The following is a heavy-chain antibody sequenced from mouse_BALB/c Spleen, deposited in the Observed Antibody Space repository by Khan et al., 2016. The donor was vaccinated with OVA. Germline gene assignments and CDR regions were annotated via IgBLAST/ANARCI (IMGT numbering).Heavy chain of an antibody. V-gene: IGHV5-6*01. J-gene: IGHJ3*01. D-gene: IGHD4-1*01. CDR2: MSSGGDYT. CDR3: AIHLTGSFAY. Sequence: EVELVESGGDLVKPGGSLKLSCAASGFTFSSYSMSWVRQIPDKRLEWVATMSSGGDYTYYPDSVKGRFTISRDNAKNTLYLQMSSLKSEDTAMYYCAIHLTGSFAYWGQGTLVTVSA. CDR1: GFTFSSYS.